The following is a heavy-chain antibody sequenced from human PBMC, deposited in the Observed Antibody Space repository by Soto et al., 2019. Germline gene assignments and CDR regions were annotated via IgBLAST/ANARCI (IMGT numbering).Heavy chain of an antibody. Sequence: EVQLVESGGGLLQPGGSLRLSCAVSGFTFSNDCMHWVRQAPGKGLVWVSHINSDGSSTIYADFVQGRFTIARDNAKNTVYLPIHSLRAEQTAGYYCARDQAYGLDVWGQGNTVTVSS. CDR3: ARDQAYGLDV. V-gene: IGHV3-74*01. J-gene: IGHJ6*02. CDR1: GFTFSNDC. CDR2: INSDGSST.